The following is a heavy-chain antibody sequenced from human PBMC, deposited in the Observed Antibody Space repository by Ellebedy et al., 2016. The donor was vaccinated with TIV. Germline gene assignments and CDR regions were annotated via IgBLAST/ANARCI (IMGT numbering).Heavy chain of an antibody. CDR2: ISSSGGST. Sequence: GESLKISCAASGFTFSSYAMTWVRQAPGKGLEWVSSISSSGGSTYYADSVKGRFTISRDNSKNTLYLQMNSLRAEDTAVYYCAKGWLLLGDYWGQGTLVTVSS. J-gene: IGHJ4*02. CDR1: GFTFSSYA. CDR3: AKGWLLLGDY. D-gene: IGHD3-22*01. V-gene: IGHV3-23*01.